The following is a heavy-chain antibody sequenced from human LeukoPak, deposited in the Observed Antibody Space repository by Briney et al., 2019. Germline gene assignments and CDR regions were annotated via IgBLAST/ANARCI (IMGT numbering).Heavy chain of an antibody. Sequence: SVKVSCKASGYTFTSYGISWVRQAPGQGLEWMGRIIPILGIANYAQKFQGRVTITADKSTSTAYMELSSLRSEDTAVYYCARVLYCSSTSCFRFDPWGQGTLVTVSS. V-gene: IGHV1-69*04. CDR2: IIPILGIA. CDR3: ARVLYCSSTSCFRFDP. D-gene: IGHD2-2*01. CDR1: GYTFTSYG. J-gene: IGHJ5*02.